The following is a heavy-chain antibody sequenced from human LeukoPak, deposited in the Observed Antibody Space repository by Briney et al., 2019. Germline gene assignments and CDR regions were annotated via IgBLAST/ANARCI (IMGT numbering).Heavy chain of an antibody. CDR3: ARGEGNYDSSGYFRY. J-gene: IGHJ4*02. CDR1: GGSFSGYY. V-gene: IGHV4-34*01. CDR2: INHSGST. D-gene: IGHD3-22*01. Sequence: SETLSLTCAVYGGSFSGYYWSWIRQPPGKGLEWIGEINHSGSTNYNPSLKSRVTISVDTSKNQFPLKLSSVTAADTAVYYCARGEGNYDSSGYFRYWGQGTLVTVSS.